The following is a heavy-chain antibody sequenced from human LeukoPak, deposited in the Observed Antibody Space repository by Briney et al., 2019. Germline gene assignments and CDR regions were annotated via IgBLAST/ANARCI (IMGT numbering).Heavy chain of an antibody. V-gene: IGHV1-46*01. CDR1: GYTFTSYG. Sequence: GASVKVSCKASGYTFTSYGISWVRQAPGQGLEWMGIIDPSVGSTSYARKFQGRVTMTRDTSTSTVYMELSSLRSEDTAVYYCARERYDSSGDYYFAYWGQGTLVTVSS. D-gene: IGHD3-22*01. CDR2: IDPSVGST. J-gene: IGHJ4*02. CDR3: ARERYDSSGDYYFAY.